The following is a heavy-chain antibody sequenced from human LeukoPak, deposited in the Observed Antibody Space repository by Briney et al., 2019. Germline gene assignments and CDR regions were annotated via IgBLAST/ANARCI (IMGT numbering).Heavy chain of an antibody. Sequence: KPSETLSLTRTVSGGSLGSGSYYWGWVRQPPGKGLEWVGYIYYSGSTNYNPSLKSRVTISVDTSKNQFSLKLSSVTAADTAVYYCARVLATVTTGGMDVWGKGTTVTVSS. D-gene: IGHD4-17*01. CDR2: IYYSGST. V-gene: IGHV4-61*01. CDR3: ARVLATVTTGGMDV. J-gene: IGHJ6*04. CDR1: GGSLGSGSYY.